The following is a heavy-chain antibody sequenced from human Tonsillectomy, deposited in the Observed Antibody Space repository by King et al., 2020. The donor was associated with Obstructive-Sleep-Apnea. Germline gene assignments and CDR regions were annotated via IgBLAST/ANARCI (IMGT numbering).Heavy chain of an antibody. V-gene: IGHV4-39*07. CDR3: ARRDVLLWFGELLPTSPDY. J-gene: IGHJ4*02. Sequence: QLQESGPGLVRPSETLSLTCTVSGGSISSSSYYWGWIRQPPGKGLEWIGSIYYSGSTYYNPSLKSRVTISVDTSKNQFSLKLSSVTAADTAVYYCARRDVLLWFGELLPTSPDYWGQETLVTVSS. D-gene: IGHD3-10*01. CDR2: IYYSGST. CDR1: GGSISSSSYY.